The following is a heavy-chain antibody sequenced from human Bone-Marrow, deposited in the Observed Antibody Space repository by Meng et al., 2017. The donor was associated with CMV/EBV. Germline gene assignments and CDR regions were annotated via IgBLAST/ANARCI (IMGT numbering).Heavy chain of an antibody. CDR2: TWYDETKK. V-gene: IGHV3-33*06. J-gene: IGHJ4*02. Sequence: GESLKISCTASGFTFADYAMHWVRQAPGKGLDWVAITWYDETKKFYGDSVKGRFTISRDDSKNTVFLQMNSLRAEDTAVYYCVKDLVGAAAGHFDYWGQGTLVTFSS. CDR3: VKDLVGAAAGHFDY. D-gene: IGHD1-26*01. CDR1: GFTFADYA.